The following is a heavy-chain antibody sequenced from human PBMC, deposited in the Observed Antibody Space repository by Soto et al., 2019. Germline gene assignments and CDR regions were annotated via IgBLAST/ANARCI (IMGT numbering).Heavy chain of an antibody. CDR1: GFTFSSYW. J-gene: IGHJ4*02. Sequence: GGSLRLSCAASGFTFSSYWMSWVRQAPGKGLEWVATISGSGGSTYYVDSVKGRFTISRDNSKNTLYLQMNSLRAEDTAVYYCAKDGYYGSGSYYRAYYFDYWGQGTLVTVSS. V-gene: IGHV3-23*01. CDR2: ISGSGGST. CDR3: AKDGYYGSGSYYRAYYFDY. D-gene: IGHD3-10*01.